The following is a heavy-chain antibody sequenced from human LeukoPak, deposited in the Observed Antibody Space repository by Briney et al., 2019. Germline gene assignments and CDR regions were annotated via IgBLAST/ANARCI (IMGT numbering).Heavy chain of an antibody. Sequence: PSETLSLTCTVSGGSISSTNYYWGWIRQPPGKGLEWIGSIYYSGSTYYNPSLKSRVTISVDTSKNHFSLKLSSVTAADTAVYYCAKVDYYDSSGNYPNWFDPWGQGTLVTVSS. D-gene: IGHD3-22*01. CDR3: AKVDYYDSSGNYPNWFDP. CDR2: IYYSGST. CDR1: GGSISSTNYY. J-gene: IGHJ5*02. V-gene: IGHV4-39*07.